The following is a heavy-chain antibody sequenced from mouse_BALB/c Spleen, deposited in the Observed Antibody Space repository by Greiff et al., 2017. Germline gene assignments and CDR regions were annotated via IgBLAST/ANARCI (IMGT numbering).Heavy chain of an antibody. V-gene: IGHV2-9*02. CDR1: GFSLTSYG. D-gene: IGHD1-1*01. J-gene: IGHJ3*01. CDR3: ARRGYYGSSSWFAY. Sequence: VKLQESGPGLVAPSQSLSITCTVSGFSLTSYGVHWVRQPPGKGLEWLGVIWAGGSTNYNSALMSRLSISKDNSKSQVFLKMNSLQTDDTAMYYCARRGYYGSSSWFAYWGQGTLVTVSA. CDR2: IWAGGST.